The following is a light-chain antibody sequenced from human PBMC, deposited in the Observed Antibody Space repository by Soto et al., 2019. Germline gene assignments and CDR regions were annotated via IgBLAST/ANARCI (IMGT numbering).Light chain of an antibody. CDR2: WAS. Sequence: DIVMTQSPDSLAVSLGERATINCKSSQSVLYSSNNKNYLAWYQQKPGQPPKLLIYWASTRESGVPDRFSGSGSGTDFTLTISSLQAEDVAVYYCQQYYSTPNTFGGGTKGDIK. CDR3: QQYYSTPNT. V-gene: IGKV4-1*01. J-gene: IGKJ4*01. CDR1: QSVLYSSNNKNY.